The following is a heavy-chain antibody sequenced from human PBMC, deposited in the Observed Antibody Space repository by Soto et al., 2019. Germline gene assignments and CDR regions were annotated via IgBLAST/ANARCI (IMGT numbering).Heavy chain of an antibody. CDR3: ARVVWFGELLFDY. V-gene: IGHV3-74*01. D-gene: IGHD3-10*01. Sequence: GGSLRLSCAASGFTFSSYWMHWVRQAPGKGLVWVSRINSDGSSTSYADSVKGRFTISRDNAKNTLYLQMNSLRAEDTAVYYYARVVWFGELLFDYWGQGALGTVSS. CDR2: INSDGSST. CDR1: GFTFSSYW. J-gene: IGHJ4*02.